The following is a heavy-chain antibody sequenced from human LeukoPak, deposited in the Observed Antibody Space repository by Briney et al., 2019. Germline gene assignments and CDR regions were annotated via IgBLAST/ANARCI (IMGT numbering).Heavy chain of an antibody. J-gene: IGHJ4*02. Sequence: HPGGSLRLSCAASGFTFSSYAMHWVRQAPGKGLEWVAVISYDGSNKYYADSVKGRFTISRDNSKNTLYLQMNSLRAEDTAVYYCARDSLACCGGDCYSFPGDYWGQGTLVTVSP. CDR2: ISYDGSNK. D-gene: IGHD2-21*02. V-gene: IGHV3-30-3*01. CDR3: ARDSLACCGGDCYSFPGDY. CDR1: GFTFSSYA.